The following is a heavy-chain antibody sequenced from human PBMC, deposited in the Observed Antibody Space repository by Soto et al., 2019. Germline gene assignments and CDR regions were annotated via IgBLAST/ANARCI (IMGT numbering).Heavy chain of an antibody. CDR2: IPYDGSNK. CDR3: ASSAKYYDTSIGGY. D-gene: IGHD3-22*01. Sequence: PGGSLRLSCAASGFTFSSYGMHWVRQAPGKGLEWVAVIPYDGSNKYYADSVKGRFTISRDNSKNTLYLQMNSLRAEDTAVYYCASSAKYYDTSIGGYWGQGTLVTVSS. V-gene: IGHV3-30*03. CDR1: GFTFSSYG. J-gene: IGHJ4*02.